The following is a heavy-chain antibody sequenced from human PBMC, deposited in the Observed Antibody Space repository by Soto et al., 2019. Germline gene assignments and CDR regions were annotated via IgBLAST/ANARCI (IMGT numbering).Heavy chain of an antibody. CDR2: IYYSGNT. J-gene: IGHJ4*02. D-gene: IGHD3-10*01. Sequence: SETLSLTCTVSGGSISSSSYYWGWIRQPPGKGLEWIGSIYYSGNTYYNPSLKSRVTISVDTAKNQFSLKLSSVTAADTAVYYCASQYYFGSGSYYIRPFDFWGQGTLVTVSS. CDR1: GGSISSSSYY. V-gene: IGHV4-39*01. CDR3: ASQYYFGSGSYYIRPFDF.